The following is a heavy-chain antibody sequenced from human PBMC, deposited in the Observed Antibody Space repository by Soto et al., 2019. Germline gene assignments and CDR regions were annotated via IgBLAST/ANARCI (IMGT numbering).Heavy chain of an antibody. Sequence: QLQLQESGPGLVKPSATLSLTCDVSGGSITGSSDYWGWIRLPPGRGLEWIGGIHYSGRTHYSSSLKSRVTISVDTPKNEFSLKLSSVTATDTGVYFCARQDTALVGIHDWGQGHLVTISA. CDR3: ARQDTALVGIHD. D-gene: IGHD5-18*01. J-gene: IGHJ4*02. V-gene: IGHV4-39*01. CDR1: GGSITGSSDY. CDR2: IHYSGRT.